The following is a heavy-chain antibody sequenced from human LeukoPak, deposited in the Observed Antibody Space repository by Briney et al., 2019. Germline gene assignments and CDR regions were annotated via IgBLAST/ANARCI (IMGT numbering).Heavy chain of an antibody. CDR2: ISSASNTI. Sequence: GGSLRLSCAASGFTFSSYSMNWVRQAPGKGLEWVSYISSASNTIYYADSVKGRFTISRDNAKNSLYLQMNSLRAEDTAMYYCAGDGWFGDYNWFDPWGQGTLVTVSS. J-gene: IGHJ5*02. D-gene: IGHD3-10*01. CDR3: AGDGWFGDYNWFDP. V-gene: IGHV3-48*01. CDR1: GFTFSSYS.